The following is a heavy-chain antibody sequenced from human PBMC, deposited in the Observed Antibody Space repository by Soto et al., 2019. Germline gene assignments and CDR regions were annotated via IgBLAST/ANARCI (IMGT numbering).Heavy chain of an antibody. Sequence: GGSLRLSCAASGFTFSSYEMNWVRQAPGKGLEWVSYISSNVITIYYADSVKGRFTIPRDNAKNSLYLQMNSLRAEDTAVYYCARDFSSRYPFDYWGQGTLVTVSS. J-gene: IGHJ4*02. D-gene: IGHD1-1*01. CDR1: GFTFSSYE. CDR2: ISSNVITI. CDR3: ARDFSSRYPFDY. V-gene: IGHV3-48*03.